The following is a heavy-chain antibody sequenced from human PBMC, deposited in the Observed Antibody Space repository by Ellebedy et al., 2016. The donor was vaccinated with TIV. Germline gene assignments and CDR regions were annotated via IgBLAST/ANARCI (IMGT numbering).Heavy chain of an antibody. CDR1: GFTFSGYS. Sequence: GESLKISCAASGFTFSGYSMNWVRQAPGKGLEWVSLISSTVTYISYADSVKGRFTISRDNAKKSLFLQMNSLRGEDKAVYYCARGGGSHYAMDVWGQGTTVTVSS. D-gene: IGHD6-13*01. V-gene: IGHV3-21*01. CDR2: ISSTVTYI. CDR3: ARGGGSHYAMDV. J-gene: IGHJ6*02.